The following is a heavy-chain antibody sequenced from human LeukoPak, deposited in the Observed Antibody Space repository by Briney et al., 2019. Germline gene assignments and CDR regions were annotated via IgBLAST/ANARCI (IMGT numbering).Heavy chain of an antibody. V-gene: IGHV1-18*01. CDR1: GYTFVDYG. CDR3: ARDSYDASGYYWEY. Sequence: ASVKVTCKASGYTFVDYGIIWVRQAPGQGLEWMGWISAYNGNTKYAQKVQGRLTITTDTSTSTAFLELRRLRSDDTAVYFCARDSYDASGYYWEYWGQGTLVTVSS. CDR2: ISAYNGNT. D-gene: IGHD3-22*01. J-gene: IGHJ4*02.